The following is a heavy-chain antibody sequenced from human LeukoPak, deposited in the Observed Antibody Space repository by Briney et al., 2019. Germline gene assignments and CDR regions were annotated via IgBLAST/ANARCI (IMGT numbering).Heavy chain of an antibody. CDR2: IYYSGST. J-gene: IGHJ4*02. CDR3: ARDTIAVAGTTDDY. D-gene: IGHD6-19*01. V-gene: IGHV4-39*07. Sequence: PSETLSLTCTVSGGSIGSSSYYWGWIRQPPGKGLEWIGSIYYSGSTYYNPSLKSRVTISVDTSKNQFSLKLSSVTAADTAVYYCARDTIAVAGTTDDYWGQGTLVTVSS. CDR1: GGSIGSSSYY.